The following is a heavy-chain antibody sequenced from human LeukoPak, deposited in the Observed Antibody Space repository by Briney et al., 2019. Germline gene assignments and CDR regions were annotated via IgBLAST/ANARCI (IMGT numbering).Heavy chain of an antibody. CDR3: ARDDKWLER. D-gene: IGHD6-19*01. CDR2: IYYSGST. V-gene: IGHV4-61*01. J-gene: IGHJ4*02. Sequence: SETLSLTCTVSGGSVSSGSYYWSWIRQPPGKGLEWIGYIYYSGSTNYNPSLKSRVTISVDTSKNQFSLKLSPVTAADTAVYYCARDDKWLERWGQGTLVTVSS. CDR1: GGSVSSGSYY.